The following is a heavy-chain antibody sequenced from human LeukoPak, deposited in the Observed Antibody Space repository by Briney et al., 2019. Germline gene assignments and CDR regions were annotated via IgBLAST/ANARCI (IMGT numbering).Heavy chain of an antibody. CDR2: IYPGDSDT. V-gene: IGHV5-51*01. CDR3: ARGVVTMVRGVMSWFDY. CDR1: GYSFTSYW. D-gene: IGHD3-10*01. J-gene: IGHJ4*02. Sequence: GESLKIPCKGSGYSFTSYWIGWVRQMPGKGLEWMGIIYPGDSDTRYSPSFQGQVTISADKSISTAYLQWSSLKASDTAMYYRARGVVTMVRGVMSWFDYWGQGTLVTVSS.